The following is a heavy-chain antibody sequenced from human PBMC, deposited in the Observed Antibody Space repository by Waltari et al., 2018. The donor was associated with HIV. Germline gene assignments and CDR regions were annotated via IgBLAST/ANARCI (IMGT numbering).Heavy chain of an antibody. V-gene: IGHV4-59*01. CDR2: IYYSGST. CDR1: GGSISSYY. CDR3: ARDRGERIFGVVLGNWFDP. Sequence: QVQLQESGPGLVKPSETLSLTCTVSGGSISSYYWSWIRQPPGKGLEWIGYIYYSGSTNYNPSLKSRVTISVDTSKNQFSLKLSSVTAADTAVYYCARDRGERIFGVVLGNWFDPWGQGTLVTVSS. J-gene: IGHJ5*02. D-gene: IGHD3-3*01.